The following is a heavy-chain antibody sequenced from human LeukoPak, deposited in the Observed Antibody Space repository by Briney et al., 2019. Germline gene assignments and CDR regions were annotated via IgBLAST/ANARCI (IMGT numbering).Heavy chain of an antibody. V-gene: IGHV1-18*01. CDR1: GYTFTSYG. J-gene: IGHJ4*02. CDR2: ISAYNGNT. D-gene: IGHD3-22*01. Sequence: GASVKVSCKASGYTFTSYGFSWVRQAPGQGLEWMGWISAYNGNTDYAQKLQGRVTMTTDTSTSTAYMELRSLRSDDTVVYYCARSSTMIEDFDYWGQGTLVTVSS. CDR3: ARSSTMIEDFDY.